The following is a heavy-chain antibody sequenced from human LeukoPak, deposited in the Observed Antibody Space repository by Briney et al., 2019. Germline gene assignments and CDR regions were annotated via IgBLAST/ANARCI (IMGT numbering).Heavy chain of an antibody. CDR2: IGGGPT. D-gene: IGHD1-1*01. J-gene: IGHJ3*01. V-gene: IGHV3-23*01. Sequence: AGTLTLSGAGSGFTFSNYALEWQAQGPGRGWEGGITIGGGPTFYAESVKGRVTISRDDSKNTVYLQMNSLRSDDTAVYYCAKDSTAYNGVYDAFDLWGQGTMVTVSS. CDR3: AKDSTAYNGVYDAFDL. CDR1: GFTFSNYA.